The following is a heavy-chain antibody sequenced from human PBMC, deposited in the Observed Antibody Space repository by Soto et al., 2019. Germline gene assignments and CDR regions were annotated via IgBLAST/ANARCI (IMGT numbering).Heavy chain of an antibody. CDR1: GGTFSSYT. CDR3: ADELYGDYYFDY. Sequence: QVQLVQSGAEVKKPGSSVKVSCKASGGTFSSYTISWVRQAPGQGLEWMGRIIPILGIANYAQKFQGRVTITADKSTSTAYMKLSSLRSEDTAVYYCADELYGDYYFDYWGQGTLVTVSS. CDR2: IIPILGIA. J-gene: IGHJ4*02. V-gene: IGHV1-69*02. D-gene: IGHD4-17*01.